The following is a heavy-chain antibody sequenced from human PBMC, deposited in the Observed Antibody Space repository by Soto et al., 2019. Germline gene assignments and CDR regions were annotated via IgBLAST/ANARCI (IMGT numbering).Heavy chain of an antibody. Sequence: SLRLSCAASEFSFSSYAMHWIRQAPGKGLEWVAVISFDGNIIHYADSVKGRFIISRDNSKNTLYLQMHSLSGEDTAVYYCARTFDTITYYFDYWGQGTLVTVSS. CDR1: EFSFSSYA. D-gene: IGHD3-9*01. CDR2: ISFDGNII. V-gene: IGHV3-30-3*01. CDR3: ARTFDTITYYFDY. J-gene: IGHJ4*02.